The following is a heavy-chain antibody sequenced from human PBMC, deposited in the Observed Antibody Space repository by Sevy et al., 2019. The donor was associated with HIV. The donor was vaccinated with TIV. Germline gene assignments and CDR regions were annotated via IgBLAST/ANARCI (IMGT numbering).Heavy chain of an antibody. CDR3: ARAYCSDGSCYEGAY. CDR2: ISPMNCDT. D-gene: IGHD2-15*01. J-gene: IGHJ4*02. Sequence: ASVKVSCKASGYTFTGYYIHWVRQAPGQGLEWMGRISPMNCDTDYAQKFQGRVTMTRDTSISAAYLDVTRLRSDDTATYYCARAYCSDGSCYEGAYWGQGTLVTVSS. V-gene: IGHV1-2*06. CDR1: GYTFTGYY.